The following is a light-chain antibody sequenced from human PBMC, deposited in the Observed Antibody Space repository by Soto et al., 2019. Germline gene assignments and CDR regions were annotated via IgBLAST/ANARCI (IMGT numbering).Light chain of an antibody. CDR2: DAS. CDR1: QSVTNS. V-gene: IGKV3-11*01. J-gene: IGKJ4*01. CDR3: QQHISWALT. Sequence: LTQYHGGLRLFTGERATLSCRASQSVTNSLAWYQQKPGQAPRLLVYDASNRATGIPTRFSCSGSGTDFTLTISNLEPGDVAVSYCQQHISWALTFRGGTKVDIK.